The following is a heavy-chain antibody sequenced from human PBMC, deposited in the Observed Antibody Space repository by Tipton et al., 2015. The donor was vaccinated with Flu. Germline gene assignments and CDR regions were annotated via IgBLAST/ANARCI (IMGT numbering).Heavy chain of an antibody. CDR3: ARDYCSGGICYPDY. CDR2: IYTSGST. CDR1: GDSISTGSHY. D-gene: IGHD2-15*01. J-gene: IGHJ4*02. Sequence: TLSLTCNVSGDSISTGSHYWNWIRQPAGKGLEWIGRIYTSGSTTYNPSLKSRVTISVDTSKNHFSLKLSSVTAADTAAYYCARDYCSGGICYPDYWGQGTLVTVSS. V-gene: IGHV4-61*02.